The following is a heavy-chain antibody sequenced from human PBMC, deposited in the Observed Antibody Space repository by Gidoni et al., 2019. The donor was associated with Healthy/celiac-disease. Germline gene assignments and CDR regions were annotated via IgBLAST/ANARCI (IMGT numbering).Heavy chain of an antibody. CDR2: IYYSGST. CDR1: GGSISGGGYY. Sequence: QVQLQESGPGLVKPSQTLSLTCTVPGGSISGGGYYGSWIRQHPGKGLEWIGYIYYSGSTYYNPSLKSRVTISVDTSKNQFSLKLSSVTAADTAVYYCARAVSSAAPGGAFDIWGQGTMVTVSS. D-gene: IGHD3-10*01. V-gene: IGHV4-31*03. CDR3: ARAVSSAAPGGAFDI. J-gene: IGHJ3*02.